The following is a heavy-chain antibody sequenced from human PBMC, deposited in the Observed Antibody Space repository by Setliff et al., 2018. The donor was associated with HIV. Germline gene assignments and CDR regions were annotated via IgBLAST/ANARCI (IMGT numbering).Heavy chain of an antibody. V-gene: IGHV1-46*01. J-gene: IGHJ3*02. CDR1: GYTFVSDY. Sequence: ASVKVSCKASGYTFVSDYIHWVRQAPGQGPEWMGIINPSGGSTNYAQKFQGRVTMTRDTSTSTVYMELSSLRFEDTAVYYCARDLGSITIFGVVIQGAFDMWGHGTMVTVSS. CDR3: ARDLGSITIFGVVIQGAFDM. D-gene: IGHD3-3*01. CDR2: INPSGGST.